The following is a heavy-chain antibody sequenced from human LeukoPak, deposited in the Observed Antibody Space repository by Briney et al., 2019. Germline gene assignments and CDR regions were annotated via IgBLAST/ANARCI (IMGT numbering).Heavy chain of an antibody. D-gene: IGHD6-19*01. CDR1: GFTFSRYG. J-gene: IGHJ4*02. CDR3: ARDYSSGWFGKGAY. V-gene: IGHV3-21*06. CDR2: IDGDGTLK. Sequence: PGGSLRLSCAASGFTFSRYGMHWVRQAPGKGLEWVSSIDGDGTLKYYADSLKGRFTISRDNANNSVYLQMNSLTADDSGLYFCARDYSSGWFGKGAYWGQGTRVLVSS.